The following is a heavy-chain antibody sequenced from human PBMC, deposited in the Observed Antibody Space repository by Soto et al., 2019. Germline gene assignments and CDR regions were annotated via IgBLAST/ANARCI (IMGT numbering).Heavy chain of an antibody. CDR3: ARDYSNKGFDY. Sequence: QVQLVESGGGLVKPGGSLTLSCTASGFALVDYMSWIRQAPGKGLESVSYISGSGAYTTYADSVRGRFTISRDNAKNSLYLLLNNLRAEDTAVYYCARDYSNKGFDYWGQGTLVTVSS. J-gene: IGHJ4*02. V-gene: IGHV3-11*05. CDR2: ISGSGAYT. CDR1: GFALVDY. D-gene: IGHD5-18*01.